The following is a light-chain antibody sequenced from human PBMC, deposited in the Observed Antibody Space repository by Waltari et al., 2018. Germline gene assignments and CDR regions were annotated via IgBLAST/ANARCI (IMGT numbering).Light chain of an antibody. CDR3: QQYHESPPIT. CDR1: QSISSQ. J-gene: IGKJ3*01. CDR2: GAS. V-gene: IGKV3-15*01. Sequence: EIVMTQSPATLSVSPGERATLYCRASQSISSQLAWYQQKPGQAPRLLIYGASTRATGIPARFSGSGSGTEFTLTISSLQSEDFAVYFCQQYHESPPITFGPGTKVDIK.